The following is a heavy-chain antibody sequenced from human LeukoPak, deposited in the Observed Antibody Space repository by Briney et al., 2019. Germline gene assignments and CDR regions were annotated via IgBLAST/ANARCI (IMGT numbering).Heavy chain of an antibody. D-gene: IGHD3-3*01. V-gene: IGHV1-8*03. Sequence: ASVKVSCKAFGYTFTSYDINWVRQATGQGLEWMGWMNPNSGNTGYAQKFQGRVTITRNTSISTAYMELSSLRSEDTAVYYCARACPGFWSGYCNVDYWGQGTLVTVSS. CDR1: GYTFTSYD. CDR2: MNPNSGNT. CDR3: ARACPGFWSGYCNVDY. J-gene: IGHJ4*02.